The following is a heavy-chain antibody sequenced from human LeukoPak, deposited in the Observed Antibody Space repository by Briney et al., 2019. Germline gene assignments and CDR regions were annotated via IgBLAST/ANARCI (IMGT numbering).Heavy chain of an antibody. D-gene: IGHD3-22*01. CDR3: ARGAGVEYDSSGPYGHDRAFDI. J-gene: IGHJ3*02. Sequence: KPSETLSLTCTVSGGSITSSSHYWGWIRQPPGKGLQWLGLIYYDGSAYYNLSLKSRLTISIDTSKSQFSLKLSSVTAADTAVYYCARGAGVEYDSSGPYGHDRAFDIWGQGTMVTVSS. CDR2: IYYDGSA. CDR1: GGSITSSSHY. V-gene: IGHV4-39*07.